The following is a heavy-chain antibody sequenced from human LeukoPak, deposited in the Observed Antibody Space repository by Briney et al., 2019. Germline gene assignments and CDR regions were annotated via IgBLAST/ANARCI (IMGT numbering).Heavy chain of an antibody. CDR3: ARRGDSSSWYFSSGDYFDY. J-gene: IGHJ4*02. Sequence: ASVKVSCKASGYTFTSYDINWVRQATGQGLERMGWMNPNSGNTGYAQKFQGRVTMTRNTSISTAYMELSSLRSEDTAVYYCARRGDSSSWYFSSGDYFDYWGQGTLVTVSS. V-gene: IGHV1-8*01. D-gene: IGHD6-13*01. CDR1: GYTFTSYD. CDR2: MNPNSGNT.